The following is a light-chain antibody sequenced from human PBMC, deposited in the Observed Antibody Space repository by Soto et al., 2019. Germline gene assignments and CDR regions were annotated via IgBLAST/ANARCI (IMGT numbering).Light chain of an antibody. Sequence: QSVLTQPRSVSGSPGQSVTISCSGTINDVGGYNSVSWFQHHPGSAPKLMVHSVTQRPSGVPDRFSGSKSGNTASLTISGLQAEDEADYYCCSYAGSYTSYVFGTVTKVTVL. J-gene: IGLJ1*01. V-gene: IGLV2-11*01. CDR3: CSYAGSYTSYV. CDR1: INDVGGYNS. CDR2: SVT.